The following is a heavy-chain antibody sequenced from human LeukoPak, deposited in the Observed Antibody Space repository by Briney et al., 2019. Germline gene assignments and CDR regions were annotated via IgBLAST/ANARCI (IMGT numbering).Heavy chain of an antibody. J-gene: IGHJ4*02. Sequence: SETLSLTCAVYGGSFSGYYWSWIRQPPGKGLEWIGEINHSGSTNYNPSLKSRVTISVDTSKNQFSLKLSSVTAADTAVYYCARGRFSGSYHGRLYYFDYWGQGTLVTVSS. D-gene: IGHD3-10*01. CDR3: ARGRFSGSYHGRLYYFDY. V-gene: IGHV4-34*01. CDR2: INHSGST. CDR1: GGSFSGYY.